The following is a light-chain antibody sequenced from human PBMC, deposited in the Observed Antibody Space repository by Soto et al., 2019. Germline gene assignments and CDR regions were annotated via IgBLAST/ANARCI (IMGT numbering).Light chain of an antibody. Sequence: DIQMTQSPSSLSASVGDRVTISCRASHDIANNLDWYQQKPGKAPKRLIYGASSWQSGVPSRFSGSRSGTDFTLTISSLQPEDVATYYCLQHNTYPWTFGQGTKVEIK. J-gene: IGKJ1*01. CDR2: GAS. CDR3: LQHNTYPWT. CDR1: HDIANN. V-gene: IGKV1-17*01.